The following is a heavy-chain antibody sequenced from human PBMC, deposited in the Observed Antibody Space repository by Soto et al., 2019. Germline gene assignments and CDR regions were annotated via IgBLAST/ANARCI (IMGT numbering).Heavy chain of an antibody. J-gene: IGHJ4*02. V-gene: IGHV1-3*01. Sequence: GASVKVSCKASGYTFTSYAMHWVRQAPGQRLEWMGWINAGNGNTKYSQKFQGRVTITRDTSASTAYMELSSLRSEDTAVYYCASSAAFGVASGTYFDFWGQGTLVTVSS. CDR2: INAGNGNT. CDR3: ASSAAFGVASGTYFDF. CDR1: GYTFTSYA. D-gene: IGHD3-3*01.